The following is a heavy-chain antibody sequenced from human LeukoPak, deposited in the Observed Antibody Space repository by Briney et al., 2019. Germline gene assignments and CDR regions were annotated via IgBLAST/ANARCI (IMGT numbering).Heavy chain of an antibody. CDR2: IKQDGSGK. Sequence: GGSLRLSCAASGFTFSSYWMSWVRQAPGKGLEWVANIKQDGSGKYYVDSVKGRFTISRDNAKNSLYLQMNSLRAEDTAVYYCARDRLLEDRDYSSYYYMDVWGKGTTVTVSS. V-gene: IGHV3-7*01. CDR1: GFTFSSYW. CDR3: ARDRLLEDRDYSSYYYMDV. J-gene: IGHJ6*03. D-gene: IGHD1-1*01.